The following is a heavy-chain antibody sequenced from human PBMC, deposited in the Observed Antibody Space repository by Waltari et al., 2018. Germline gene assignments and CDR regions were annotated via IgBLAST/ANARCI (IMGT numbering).Heavy chain of an antibody. V-gene: IGHV5-51*01. J-gene: IGHJ5*02. CDR2: SYPGESDT. D-gene: IGHD3-10*01. CDR3: ARLRTKLLWFGESPNNWFDP. Sequence: EVQLVQSGAEVKKPGESLKISCKGSGYSFTSYWIGWVRQMPGKGLEWMGISYPGESDTRYSPSFQGQVTISADKSISTAYLQWSSLKASDTAMYYCARLRTKLLWFGESPNNWFDPWGQGTLVTVSS. CDR1: GYSFTSYW.